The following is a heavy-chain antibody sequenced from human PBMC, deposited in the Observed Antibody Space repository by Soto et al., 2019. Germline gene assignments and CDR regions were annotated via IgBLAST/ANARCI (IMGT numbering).Heavy chain of an antibody. Sequence: QVQLVQSGAEVKKPGASVKVSCKASGYTFTGYYMHWVRQAPGQGLEWMGWINPNSGGTNYAQKFQGWVTMTRDMSISTAYMELSRLRSDDTAVYYCARGSCSSTSCYFRDWYFDLWGRGTLVTVSS. CDR1: GYTFTGYY. CDR2: INPNSGGT. D-gene: IGHD2-2*01. V-gene: IGHV1-2*04. CDR3: ARGSCSSTSCYFRDWYFDL. J-gene: IGHJ2*01.